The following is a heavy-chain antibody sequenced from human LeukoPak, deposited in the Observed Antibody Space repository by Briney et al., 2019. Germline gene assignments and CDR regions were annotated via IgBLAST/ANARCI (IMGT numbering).Heavy chain of an antibody. CDR1: GFTFSSYA. D-gene: IGHD3-3*01. CDR3: AKETTISGVATAFDY. J-gene: IGHJ4*02. V-gene: IGHV3-23*01. Sequence: PGGSLRLSCAASGFTFSSYAMSWVRQAPGKGLEWVSAITGSGLSPYLADSVKDRFTISRDDSKNTLYLQMNGLRAEDTAIYYCAKETTISGVATAFDYWGQGTLVSVSS. CDR2: ITGSGLSP.